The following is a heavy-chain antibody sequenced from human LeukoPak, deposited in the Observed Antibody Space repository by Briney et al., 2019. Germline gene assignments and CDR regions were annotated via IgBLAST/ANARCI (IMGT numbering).Heavy chain of an antibody. V-gene: IGHV3-23*01. Sequence: PGGALGLSCASSCTSSSCVAMRLGRPAPGGGVGVGSTISGSGGSTYYVDSVKGRFTISRDNSKNTLYLQMNSLRAEDTAVYYCAKEMVRGYSYGMDVWGQGTTVTVSS. CDR2: ISGSGGST. J-gene: IGHJ6*02. CDR1: CTSSSCVA. CDR3: AKEMVRGYSYGMDV. D-gene: IGHD3-10*01.